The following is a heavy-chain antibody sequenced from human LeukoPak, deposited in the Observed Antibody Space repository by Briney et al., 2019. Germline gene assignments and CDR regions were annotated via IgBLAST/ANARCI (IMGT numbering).Heavy chain of an antibody. CDR2: INPNSGGT. CDR3: ARVGDVVVVAATDDAFDI. J-gene: IGHJ3*02. CDR1: GYTFTGYY. Sequence: GASVKVSCKASGYTFTGYYMHWVRQAPGQGLEWMGRINPNSGGTNYAQKFQGRVTMTRDTSISTAYMELGRLRSDDTAVYYCARVGDVVVVAATDDAFDIWGQGTMVTVSS. D-gene: IGHD2-15*01. V-gene: IGHV1-2*06.